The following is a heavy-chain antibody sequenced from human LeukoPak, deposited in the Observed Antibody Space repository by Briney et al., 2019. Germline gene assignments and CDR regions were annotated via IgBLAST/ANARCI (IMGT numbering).Heavy chain of an antibody. CDR1: GGSITSYY. J-gene: IGHJ6*03. Sequence: PSETLSLTCTISGGSITSYYWSWIRQPPGKGLEWLGYIYYSGSTNYNPSLKSRVTISVDTSKNQFSLKLSSVTAADTAVYYCARAGYDSSGYYPYYYYYYMDVWGKGTTVTVSS. CDR3: ARAGYDSSGYYPYYYYYYMDV. V-gene: IGHV4-59*01. CDR2: IYYSGST. D-gene: IGHD3-22*01.